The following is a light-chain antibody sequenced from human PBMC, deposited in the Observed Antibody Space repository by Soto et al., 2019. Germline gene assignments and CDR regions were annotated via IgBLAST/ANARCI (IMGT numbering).Light chain of an antibody. V-gene: IGKV1-6*01. CDR2: GAS. CDR3: LQDYNYPFT. Sequence: AIQMTQSPSSLSASVGDRVTITCRASQDIRNDLGWYQQKSGRPPKLLIYGASTLQSGVPSRFSGSRSGTDFKLTISSLQHEDFEAYYCLQDYNYPFTFGQGTKVDIK. CDR1: QDIRND. J-gene: IGKJ2*01.